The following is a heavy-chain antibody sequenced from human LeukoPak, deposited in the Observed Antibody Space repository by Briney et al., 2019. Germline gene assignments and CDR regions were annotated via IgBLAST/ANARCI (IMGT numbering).Heavy chain of an antibody. D-gene: IGHD3-22*01. CDR3: ARALDSSGYYSGYYFDY. CDR1: GYTFTSYG. CDR2: INPSDGTT. J-gene: IGHJ4*02. V-gene: IGHV1-46*03. Sequence: GASVKVSCKASGYTFTSYGISWVRQAPGQGLEWMGIINPSDGTTTYAQKFPGRVTLTRDTSTSKVYMELNGLRSEDTAVYYCARALDSSGYYSGYYFDYWGQGTLVTVSS.